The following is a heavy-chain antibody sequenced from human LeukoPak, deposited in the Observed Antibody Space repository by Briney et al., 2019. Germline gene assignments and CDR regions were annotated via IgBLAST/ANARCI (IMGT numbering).Heavy chain of an antibody. CDR3: ARDRVGSAAFDY. CDR2: ISNDGSHK. V-gene: IGHV3-30-3*01. Sequence: GGSLRLSCAASGFIISGYAMHWVRQAPGKGLEWVALISNDGSHKNYADSVNGRLTISRDNSNNLLYLRMNSLRAEDTAVYYCARDRVGSAAFDYWGQGTLVTVSS. J-gene: IGHJ4*02. CDR1: GFIISGYA. D-gene: IGHD2-2*01.